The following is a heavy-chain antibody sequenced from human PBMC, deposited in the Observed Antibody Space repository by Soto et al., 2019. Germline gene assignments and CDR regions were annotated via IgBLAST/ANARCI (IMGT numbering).Heavy chain of an antibody. D-gene: IGHD2-2*01. CDR3: TRSAYMDV. V-gene: IGHV3-48*01. J-gene: IGHJ6*03. CDR2: ISSSSSTI. Sequence: EVQLVESGGGLVQPGGSLRLSCAASGFTFSSYSMNWVRQAPGKGLEWVSYISSSSSTIYYADSVKGRFTISRDNANSSLYLQMNSLRAEDTAVYYATRSAYMDVWGKGTTVTVSS. CDR1: GFTFSSYS.